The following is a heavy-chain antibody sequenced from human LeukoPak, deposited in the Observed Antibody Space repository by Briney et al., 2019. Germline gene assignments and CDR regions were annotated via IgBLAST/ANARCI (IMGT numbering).Heavy chain of an antibody. V-gene: IGHV4-59*08. CDR1: GGSISSYY. CDR3: ARQRYYDFWSGYPHWFEVDYYYGMDV. D-gene: IGHD3-3*01. CDR2: IYYSGST. J-gene: IGHJ6*02. Sequence: KTSETLSLTCTVSGGSISSYYWSWIRQPPGKGLEWIGYIYYSGSTNYNPSLKSRVTISVDTSKNQFSLKLSSVTAADTAVYYCARQRYYDFWSGYPHWFEVDYYYGMDVWGQGTTVTVSS.